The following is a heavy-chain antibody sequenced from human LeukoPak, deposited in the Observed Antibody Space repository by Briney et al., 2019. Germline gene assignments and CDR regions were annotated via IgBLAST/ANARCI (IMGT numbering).Heavy chain of an antibody. Sequence: ASVKVSCKASGGTFSSYAISWVRQAPGQGLEWMGRIIPILGIANYAQKFLGRVTITADKSTSTAYMELSSLRSEDTAVYYCATLPEKAGRGVYVYWGQGTLVTVSS. V-gene: IGHV1-69*04. CDR1: GGTFSSYA. CDR2: IIPILGIA. CDR3: ATLPEKAGRGVYVY. J-gene: IGHJ4*02. D-gene: IGHD3-10*01.